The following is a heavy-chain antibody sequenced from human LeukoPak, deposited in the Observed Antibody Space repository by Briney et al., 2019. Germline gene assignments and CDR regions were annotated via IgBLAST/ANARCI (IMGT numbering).Heavy chain of an antibody. CDR2: ISGGSNKI. V-gene: IGHV3-48*04. Sequence: GGSLRLSCTASTFTFISYSIKCVRQAPGKGLEWVSHISGGSNKIYYADSVKGRFTISRDNAKNSLYLQMNTLRAEDTAVYYSSYSRCTSDNCYGGIDNWGQGTLVTVSS. D-gene: IGHD1-1*01. J-gene: IGHJ4*02. CDR3: SYSRCTSDNCYGGIDN. CDR1: TFTFISYS.